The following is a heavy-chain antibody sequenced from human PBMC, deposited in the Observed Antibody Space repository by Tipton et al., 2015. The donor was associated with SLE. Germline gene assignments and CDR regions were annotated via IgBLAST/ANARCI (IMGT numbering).Heavy chain of an antibody. Sequence: GSLRLSCAASGFTFSGYTMNWVRQAPGKGLDWVSSIDSSSSFIYYADSVKGRFTVSRDNAKDSLYLQMNSLRADDTALYYCTRHRPRTSDSLYYGMDVWGQGTTVTVSS. D-gene: IGHD2-2*01. CDR1: GFTFSGYT. CDR2: IDSSSSFI. V-gene: IGHV3-21*03. J-gene: IGHJ6*02. CDR3: TRHRPRTSDSLYYGMDV.